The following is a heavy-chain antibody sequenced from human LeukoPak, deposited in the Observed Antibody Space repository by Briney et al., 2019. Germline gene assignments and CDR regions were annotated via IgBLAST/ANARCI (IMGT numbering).Heavy chain of an antibody. CDR1: GLTFSSYA. V-gene: IGHV3-23*01. CDR3: AKDSSASCYSPLDY. Sequence: GGSLRLSCAASGLTFSSYAMSWVRQAPGKGLEWVSVISGSGDNTYYADSVKGRFTISRDNSKNTLYLQMNSLRAEDTAVYYCAKDSSASCYSPLDYWGQGTLVTVSS. J-gene: IGHJ4*02. CDR2: ISGSGDNT. D-gene: IGHD2-15*01.